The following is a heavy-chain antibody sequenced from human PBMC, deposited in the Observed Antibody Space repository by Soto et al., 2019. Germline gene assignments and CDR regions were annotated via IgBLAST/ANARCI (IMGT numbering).Heavy chain of an antibody. CDR2: INHSGST. V-gene: IGHV4-34*01. CDR3: ARARRTIPHYYYYYMDV. D-gene: IGHD1-1*01. CDR1: GGSFSCYY. J-gene: IGHJ6*03. Sequence: PSETLSLTCAVYGGSFSCYYWSWIRQPPGKGLEWIGEINHSGSTNYNPSLKSRVTISVDTSKNQFSLKLSSVTAADTAVYYCARARRTIPHYYYYYMDVWGKGTTVTVSS.